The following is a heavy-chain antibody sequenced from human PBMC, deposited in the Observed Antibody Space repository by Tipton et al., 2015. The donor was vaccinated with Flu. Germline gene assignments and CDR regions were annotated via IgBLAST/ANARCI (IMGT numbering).Heavy chain of an antibody. Sequence: TLSLTCAVSGGSFSSHYWSWIRQPPGKGLEWIGEINPSGSTNYNPSLKSRVTISGDTSKNQVSLKLSSVTAADTAVYYCAAHCSGGSCSHAFDIWGQGTMGTVSS. J-gene: IGHJ3*02. CDR1: GGSFSSHY. CDR2: INPSGST. D-gene: IGHD2-15*01. CDR3: AAHCSGGSCSHAFDI. V-gene: IGHV4-34*01.